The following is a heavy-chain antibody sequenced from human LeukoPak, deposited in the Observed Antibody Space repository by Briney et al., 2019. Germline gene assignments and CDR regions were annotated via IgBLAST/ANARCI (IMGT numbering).Heavy chain of an antibody. V-gene: IGHV1-8*01. CDR3: ASGIVATIFSGIYYFDY. CDR2: MNPNSGNT. D-gene: IGHD5-12*01. CDR1: GYTFTSYD. J-gene: IGHJ4*02. Sequence: GASVKVSCKASGYTFTSYDINWVRQATGQGLEWMGWMNPNSGNTGYAQKFQGRVTMTRNTSISTAYMELSSLRSEDTAVYYCASGIVATIFSGIYYFDYWGQGTLVTVSS.